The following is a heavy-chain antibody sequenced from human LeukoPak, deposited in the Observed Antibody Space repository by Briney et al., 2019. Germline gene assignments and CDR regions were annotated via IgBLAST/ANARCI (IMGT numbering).Heavy chain of an antibody. CDR2: INSDGSAT. V-gene: IGHV3-74*01. CDR3: ASDSPYCGMDV. Sequence: GGSLRLSCAASGFPFSSYWMHWVRQVPGKGLLWVSRINSDGSATIYADSVRGRFTISRDNAKNTLYLQMSGLRVEDTAVYHCASDSPYCGMDVWGQGTTVTVSS. J-gene: IGHJ6*02. CDR1: GFPFSSYW. D-gene: IGHD2-15*01.